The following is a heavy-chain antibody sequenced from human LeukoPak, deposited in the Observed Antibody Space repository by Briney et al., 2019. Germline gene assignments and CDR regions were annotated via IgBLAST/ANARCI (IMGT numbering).Heavy chain of an antibody. CDR3: ARGLAAAGHNWFDL. Sequence: PSETLSLTCAVYGGSFSGYYWSWIRQPPGKGLEWIGEINHSGSTNYNPSLKSRVTISVDTSKNQFSLKLSSVTAADTAVYYCARGLAAAGHNWFDLWGQGTLVTVSS. V-gene: IGHV4-34*01. CDR1: GGSFSGYY. D-gene: IGHD6-13*01. CDR2: INHSGST. J-gene: IGHJ5*02.